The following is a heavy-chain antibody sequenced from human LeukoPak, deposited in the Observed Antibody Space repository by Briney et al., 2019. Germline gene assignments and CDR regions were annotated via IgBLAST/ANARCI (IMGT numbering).Heavy chain of an antibody. V-gene: IGHV4-39*07. CDR2: IYYSGST. D-gene: IGHD1-7*01. J-gene: IGHJ4*02. CDR3: ARSYNWNYNLFDY. CDR1: GGSISSYY. Sequence: SETLSLTCTVSGGSISSYYWSWIRQPPGKGLEWIGSIYYSGSTYYNPSLKSRVTISVDTSKNQFSLKLSSVTAADTAVYYCARSYNWNYNLFDYWGQGTLVTVSS.